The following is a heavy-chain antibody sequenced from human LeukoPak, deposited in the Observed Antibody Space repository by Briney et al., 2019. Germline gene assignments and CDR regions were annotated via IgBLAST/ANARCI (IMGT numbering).Heavy chain of an antibody. D-gene: IGHD1-26*01. CDR3: VVGATSPVGSGNYDWYFDL. CDR2: INPSGGST. J-gene: IGHJ2*01. CDR1: GGTFSNYA. V-gene: IGHV1-46*01. Sequence: GSSVKVSCKASGGTFSNYAISWVRQAPGQGLEWMGIINPSGGSTSYAQKFQGRVTMTRDMSTSTVYMELSSLRSEDTAVYYCVVGATSPVGSGNYDWYFDLWGRGTLVTVSS.